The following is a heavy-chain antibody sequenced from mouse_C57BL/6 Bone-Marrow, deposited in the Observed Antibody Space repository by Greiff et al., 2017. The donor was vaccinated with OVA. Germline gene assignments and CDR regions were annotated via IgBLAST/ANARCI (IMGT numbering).Heavy chain of an antibody. CDR2: ISNGGGST. CDR1: GFTFSDYY. D-gene: IGHD4-1*01. J-gene: IGHJ2*01. CDR3: ARLTSHFDY. Sequence: EVMLVESGGGLVQPGGSLKLSCAASGFTFSDYYMYWVRQTPEKRLEWVAYISNGGGSTYYPDTVKGRLTISRDNAKNTLYLQMSRLKSEDTAMYYCARLTSHFDYWGQGTTLTVSS. V-gene: IGHV5-12*01.